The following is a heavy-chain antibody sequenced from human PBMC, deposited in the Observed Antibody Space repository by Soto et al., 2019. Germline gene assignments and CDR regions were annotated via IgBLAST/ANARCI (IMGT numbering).Heavy chain of an antibody. Sequence: QVQLVQSGAEVKKPGASLKVSCTTSGGAFSNDGLSWWRQAPAQGLVGRGGVIHIFDSPNYAQKFQGRITMTAVASTRTVYMNLFTLRSADATAEYCAKDSRITLYGEGNVDFWGQGTLVTVSS. D-gene: IGHD3-3*01. V-gene: IGHV1-69*01. CDR2: VIHIFDSP. CDR3: AKDSRITLYGEGNVDF. CDR1: GGAFSNDG. J-gene: IGHJ4*02.